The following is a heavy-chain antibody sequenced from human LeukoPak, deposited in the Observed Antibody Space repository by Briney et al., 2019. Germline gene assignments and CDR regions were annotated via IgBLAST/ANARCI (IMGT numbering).Heavy chain of an antibody. CDR1: GGSISSSSYY. J-gene: IGHJ4*02. CDR3: ARTRSSSKYDDSSGYGY. D-gene: IGHD3-22*01. CDR2: YSGST. Sequence: SETLSLTCTVSGGSISSSSYYWAWIRQPLGKGLEYIGSYSGSTYSNPSLKSRVNMSVDTSNNQFSLKLSSVTAADTAVYYCARTRSSSKYDDSSGYGYWGQGTLVTVSS. V-gene: IGHV4-39*01.